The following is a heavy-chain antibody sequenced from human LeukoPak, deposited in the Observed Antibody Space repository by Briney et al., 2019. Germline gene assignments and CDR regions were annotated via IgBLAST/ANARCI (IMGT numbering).Heavy chain of an antibody. CDR1: GFSFTSYN. J-gene: IGHJ6*03. CDR2: ISNSSSTM. D-gene: IGHD6-13*01. CDR3: ARDNLSGYSSSWRYYYYYYMDV. Sequence: GTSLRLSCAASGFSFTSYNFHWVRQAPGKGLEWISYISNSSSTMYYADSVKGRFTISRDNAKNSLYLQLNSLRAEDTAVYYCARDNLSGYSSSWRYYYYYYMDVWGKGTTVTVSS. V-gene: IGHV3-48*01.